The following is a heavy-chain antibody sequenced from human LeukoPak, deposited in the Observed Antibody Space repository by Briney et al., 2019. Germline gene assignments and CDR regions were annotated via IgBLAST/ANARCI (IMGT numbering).Heavy chain of an antibody. D-gene: IGHD3-10*01. J-gene: IGHJ5*02. CDR2: IYYSGNT. CDR1: GGSISSGDYY. CDR3: ARSSGSYYTNWFDP. Sequence: SETLSLTCTVSGGSISSGDYYWSWIRQPPGKGLEWIGYIYYSGNTYYNPSPKSRVTISVDTSKNQFSLKLSSVTAADTAVYYCARSSGSYYTNWFDPWGQGTLVTVSS. V-gene: IGHV4-30-4*01.